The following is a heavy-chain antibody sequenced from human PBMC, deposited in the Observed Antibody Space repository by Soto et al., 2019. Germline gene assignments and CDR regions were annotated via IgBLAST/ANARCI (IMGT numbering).Heavy chain of an antibody. CDR1: GFTFSSYA. J-gene: IGHJ4*02. Sequence: PGGSLRLSCAASGFTFSSYAMHWVRQAPGKGLEWVAVISYDGSNKYYADSVKGRFTISRDNSKNTLYLQMNSLRAEDTAVYYCAGVEMATIGSVRPQFDYWGQGTLVTVSS. CDR2: ISYDGSNK. D-gene: IGHD5-12*01. CDR3: AGVEMATIGSVRPQFDY. V-gene: IGHV3-30-3*01.